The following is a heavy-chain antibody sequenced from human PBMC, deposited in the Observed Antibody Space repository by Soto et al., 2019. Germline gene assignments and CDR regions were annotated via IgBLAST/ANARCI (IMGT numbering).Heavy chain of an antibody. CDR1: GFTSDDYA. Sequence: EVQLVESGGGLVRPGRSLRLSCAACGFTSDDYAIPWVRQAAARALERVSGISWNSGSIGYADSVKGRFTISRDNAKNSLYLQMNSLRAEDTALYYCAKAVGSYGNFDYWGQGTLVTVSS. J-gene: IGHJ4*02. D-gene: IGHD5-18*01. V-gene: IGHV3-9*02. CDR3: AKAVGSYGNFDY. CDR2: ISWNSGSI.